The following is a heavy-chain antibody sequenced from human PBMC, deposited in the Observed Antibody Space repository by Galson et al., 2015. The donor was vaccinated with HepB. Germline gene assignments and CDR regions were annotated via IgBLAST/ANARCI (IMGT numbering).Heavy chain of an antibody. V-gene: IGHV3-33*01. J-gene: IGHJ6*03. D-gene: IGHD3-9*01. CDR2: IWYDGSNK. CDR3: ARGDDILTGYTGTPYYYYYMDV. Sequence: SLRLSCVASGFTFSSYGMHWVRQAPGKGLEWVAVIWYDGSNKYYADSVKGRFTISRDNSKNTLYLQMNSLRAEDTAAYYCARGDDILTGYTGTPYYYYYMDVWGKGTTVTVSS. CDR1: GFTFSSYG.